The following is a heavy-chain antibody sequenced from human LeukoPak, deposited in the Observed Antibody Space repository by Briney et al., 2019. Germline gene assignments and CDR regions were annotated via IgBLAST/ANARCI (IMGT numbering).Heavy chain of an antibody. CDR1: GFTFSNYW. CDR2: IKTDGSST. V-gene: IGHV3-74*01. J-gene: IGHJ5*02. D-gene: IGHD4-17*01. CDR3: AGEFGVTTKFDP. Sequence: GSLRLSCAASGFTFSNYWMHWVRQAPGKGLVWVSRIKTDGSSTSYADSVEGRFTISRDNAKNTLYLQMNSLRGEDTAVYYCAGEFGVTTKFDPWGQGTLVTVSS.